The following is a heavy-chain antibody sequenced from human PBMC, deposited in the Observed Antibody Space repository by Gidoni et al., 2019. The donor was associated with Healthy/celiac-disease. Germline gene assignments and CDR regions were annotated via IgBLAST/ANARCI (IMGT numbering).Heavy chain of an antibody. D-gene: IGHD6-13*01. V-gene: IGHV3-49*03. Sequence: EVQLVESGGGLVQPGRSLRLYCTASGFTFGDYARSLFRQAPGKGLEWVGFIRSKAYGGTTEYAASVKGRFTISRDDSKSIAYLQMNSLKTEDTAVYYCTRDGMGYPSYWGQGTLVTVSS. CDR3: TRDGMGYPSY. CDR2: IRSKAYGGTT. J-gene: IGHJ4*02. CDR1: GFTFGDYA.